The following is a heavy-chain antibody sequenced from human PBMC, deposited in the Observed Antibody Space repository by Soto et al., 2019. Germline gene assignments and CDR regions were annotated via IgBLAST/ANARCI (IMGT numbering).Heavy chain of an antibody. Sequence: GGSLRLSCAASGFTFSSYAIHWVRQAPGKGLEWVAVISYDGSNKYYADSVKGRFTISRDNSKNTLYLQMNSLRAEDTAVYYCARASRNYYDSSGYLYYFDYWGQGTLVTVSS. CDR3: ARASRNYYDSSGYLYYFDY. V-gene: IGHV3-30-3*01. CDR1: GFTFSSYA. CDR2: ISYDGSNK. D-gene: IGHD3-22*01. J-gene: IGHJ4*02.